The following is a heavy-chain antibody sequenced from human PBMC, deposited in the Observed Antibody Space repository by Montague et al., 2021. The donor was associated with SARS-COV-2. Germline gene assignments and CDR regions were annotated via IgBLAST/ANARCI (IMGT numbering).Heavy chain of an antibody. V-gene: IGHV4-59*01. J-gene: IGHJ3*02. CDR1: GGSIGAYY. CDR3: ARHGGNDAFDI. Sequence: SETLSLTCTASGGSIGAYYWSWIRQPPGKGLGWIGYMENSGRTNHNPSLESRVTMSVDTSKNQFSLKLNSVTAADTAVYYCARHGGNDAFDIWGRGTMVTVSS. D-gene: IGHD4-23*01. CDR2: MENSGRT.